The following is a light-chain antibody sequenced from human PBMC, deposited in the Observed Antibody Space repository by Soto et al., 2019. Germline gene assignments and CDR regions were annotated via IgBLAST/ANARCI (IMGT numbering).Light chain of an antibody. CDR2: GAS. CDR3: QQYGNSPPIT. J-gene: IGKJ4*01. V-gene: IGKV3-20*01. CDR1: QSVSSNY. Sequence: EIVLTQSPGTPSLSPGERATLSCRASQSVSSNYLAWYQQKPGQAPRLLIYGASTRATGIPDRFGGSGSGTDFTLTISRLEPEDFAVYYCQQYGNSPPITVGGGTKVDIK.